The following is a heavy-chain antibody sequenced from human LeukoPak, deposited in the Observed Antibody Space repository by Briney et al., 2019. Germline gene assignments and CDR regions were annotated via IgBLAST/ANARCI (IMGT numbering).Heavy chain of an antibody. V-gene: IGHV3-7*01. Sequence: PGGSLRLSCAASGFTFSSYWMSWVRQAPGKGLEWVANIEQDGSEKYYVDSVKGRFTISRDNAKNSLYLQMNSLRAEDTAVYYCAREIYYGDRDAFDIWGQGTMVTVSS. CDR2: IEQDGSEK. CDR1: GFTFSSYW. J-gene: IGHJ3*02. CDR3: AREIYYGDRDAFDI. D-gene: IGHD4-17*01.